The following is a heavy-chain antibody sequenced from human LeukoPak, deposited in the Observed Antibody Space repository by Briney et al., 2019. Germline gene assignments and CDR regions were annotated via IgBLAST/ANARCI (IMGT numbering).Heavy chain of an antibody. CDR3: AKDSSSWHTGGFDY. CDR2: ISYDGSNK. V-gene: IGHV3-30*18. D-gene: IGHD6-13*01. Sequence: PGGSLRLSCAASGFTFSSYGMHWVRQAPGKGLEWVAVISYDGSNKYYADSVKGRFTISRDNSKNTLYLQMNSLRAEDTALYYCAKDSSSWHTGGFDYWGQGTLVTVSS. J-gene: IGHJ4*02. CDR1: GFTFSSYG.